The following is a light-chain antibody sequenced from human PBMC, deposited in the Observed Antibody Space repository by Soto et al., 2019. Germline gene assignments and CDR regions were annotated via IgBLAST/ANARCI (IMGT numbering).Light chain of an antibody. J-gene: IGKJ2*01. V-gene: IGKV1-5*01. CDR3: LQRNSYPYT. CDR1: ESISHW. Sequence: DIQMTQSPATLSASVGDRVTITCRASESISHWLTWYQQKPGKAPKLLIYDASRLATGVPSRFGGSVSGTEFTLTISSLQPDDFATYYCLQRNSYPYTFGQGTKLAI. CDR2: DAS.